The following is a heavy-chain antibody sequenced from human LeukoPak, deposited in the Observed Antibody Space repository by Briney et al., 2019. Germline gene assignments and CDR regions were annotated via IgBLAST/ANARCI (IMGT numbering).Heavy chain of an antibody. J-gene: IGHJ5*02. CDR2: ISGSGGST. V-gene: IGHV3-23*01. Sequence: SGGSLRLSCAASGFTFSSYAMSWVRQAPGKGLEWVSAISGSGGSTYYADSVKGRFTISRDKSKNTLYLQMNSLRAEDTAVYYCAKDVTAVAAGPHLFDPWGQGTLVTVSS. D-gene: IGHD6-19*01. CDR1: GFTFSSYA. CDR3: AKDVTAVAAGPHLFDP.